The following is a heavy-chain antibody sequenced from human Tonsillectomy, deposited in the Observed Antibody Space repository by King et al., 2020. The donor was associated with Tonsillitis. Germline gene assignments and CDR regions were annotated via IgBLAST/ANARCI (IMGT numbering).Heavy chain of an antibody. CDR1: GFSFSSYG. Sequence: VQLVESGGGVVQPGGSPRLSCAASGFSFSSYGMHWVRQAPGKGLEWLALIRYDGSNKYYGDSVKGRFTISRDNSKNTLSLQMNSLRAEDTAVYYCAKDGIAAIDYWGQGTLVTVCS. CDR2: IRYDGSNK. J-gene: IGHJ4*02. CDR3: AKDGIAAIDY. D-gene: IGHD6-13*01. V-gene: IGHV3-30*02.